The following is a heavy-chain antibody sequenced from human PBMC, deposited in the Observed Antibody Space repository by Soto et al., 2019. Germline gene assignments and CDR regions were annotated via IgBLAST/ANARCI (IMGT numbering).Heavy chain of an antibody. CDR3: HGYGY. V-gene: IGHV3-53*01. J-gene: IGHJ4*02. D-gene: IGHD5-12*01. Sequence: EVQVVESGGGLIQPGGSLRLSCVVSGLTVSSANYMSWVRQAPGKGLEWVSVIYSGCTTFYADSVKGRFTISRDNSKNTLYLQMNSLRAEDTAVYYCHGYGYWGQGTLVTVSS. CDR2: IYSGCTT. CDR1: GLTVSSANY.